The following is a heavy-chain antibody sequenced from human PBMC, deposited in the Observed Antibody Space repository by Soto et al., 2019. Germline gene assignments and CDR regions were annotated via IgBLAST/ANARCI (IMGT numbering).Heavy chain of an antibody. CDR2: IFPIFGTA. Sequence: QVQLVQSGAEVKKPGSSVKVSCKASGGTFSSYAISWVRQAPGQGLEWMGGIFPIFGTAKYAQKFQGRVTIIADESTSTAYMELSSLRSEDTAVYYCARDSGGTTVAFGMDVWGQGTTVTVSS. CDR3: ARDSGGTTVAFGMDV. D-gene: IGHD4-17*01. CDR1: GGTFSSYA. J-gene: IGHJ6*02. V-gene: IGHV1-69*01.